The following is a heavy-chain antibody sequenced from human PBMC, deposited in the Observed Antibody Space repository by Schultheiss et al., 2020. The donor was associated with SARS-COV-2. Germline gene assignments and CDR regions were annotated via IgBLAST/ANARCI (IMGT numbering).Heavy chain of an antibody. CDR3: ARDILEPPYYPDY. J-gene: IGHJ4*02. Sequence: LSLTCTVSGGSISSYYWSWIRQPAGKGLEWVSYISSSGSTIYYADSVKGRFTISRDNAKNSLYLQMNSLRGEDTAVYYCARDILEPPYYPDYWGQGTLVTVSS. D-gene: IGHD1-14*01. V-gene: IGHV3-11*04. CDR1: GGSISSYY. CDR2: ISSSGSTI.